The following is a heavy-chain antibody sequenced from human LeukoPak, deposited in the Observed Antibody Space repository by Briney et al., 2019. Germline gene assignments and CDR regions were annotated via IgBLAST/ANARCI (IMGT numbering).Heavy chain of an antibody. D-gene: IGHD3-16*01. CDR3: AKDLGGTYFDY. V-gene: IGHV3-30*18. J-gene: IGHJ4*02. Sequence: GGSLRLSCAASGFTFSSYGMHWVRQAPGKGLEWVAVISFDGNNKYYADSVKGRFTISRDNSRNTLYLQMNSLRAEDTAVYYCAKDLGGTYFDYWGQATLVTVSS. CDR1: GFTFSSYG. CDR2: ISFDGNNK.